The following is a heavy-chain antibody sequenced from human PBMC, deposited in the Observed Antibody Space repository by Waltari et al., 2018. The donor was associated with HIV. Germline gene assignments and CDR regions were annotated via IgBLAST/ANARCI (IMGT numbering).Heavy chain of an antibody. V-gene: IGHV3-53*01. D-gene: IGHD2-21*02. CDR2: IDSGGST. Sequence: EVQLVESGGGLIQPGGSLRLSCAASGFSVSSNYMSWVRQAPGKGLEWVSVIDSGGSTYYADSVKGRFTISRDNSKNTLYLQMNSLRGEETAVYYCARGFGCGGDCYYFDYWGQGTLVTVSS. CDR3: ARGFGCGGDCYYFDY. CDR1: GFSVSSNY. J-gene: IGHJ4*02.